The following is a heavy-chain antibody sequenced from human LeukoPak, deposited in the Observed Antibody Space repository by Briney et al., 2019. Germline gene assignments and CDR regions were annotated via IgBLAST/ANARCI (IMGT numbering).Heavy chain of an antibody. CDR1: GFTFSSFA. J-gene: IGHJ4*02. CDR2: ITGSGGST. V-gene: IGHV3-23*01. D-gene: IGHD3-10*01. CDR3: AKGAFMVRGVIRIPFDY. Sequence: GGSLRLSCAASGFTFSSFAMSWVRQAPGKGLEWVSTITGSGGSTYYADSVKGRFTISRDNSKNTLYLQMNSLRAEDTAVYYCAKGAFMVRGVIRIPFDYWGQGTLVTVSS.